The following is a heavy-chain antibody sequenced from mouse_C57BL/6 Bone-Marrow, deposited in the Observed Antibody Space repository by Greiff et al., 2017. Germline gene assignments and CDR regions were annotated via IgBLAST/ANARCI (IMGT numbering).Heavy chain of an antibody. V-gene: IGHV14-4*01. Sequence: DVQLQESGAELVRPGASVKLSCTASGFNIKDDYMHWVKQRPEQGLEWIGWIDPENGDTEYASKFQGKATITADTSSNTAYLQLSSLTSEDTAVYYCTSDGYYAWYFDVWGTGTTVTVSS. D-gene: IGHD2-3*01. CDR2: IDPENGDT. CDR1: GFNIKDDY. J-gene: IGHJ1*03. CDR3: TSDGYYAWYFDV.